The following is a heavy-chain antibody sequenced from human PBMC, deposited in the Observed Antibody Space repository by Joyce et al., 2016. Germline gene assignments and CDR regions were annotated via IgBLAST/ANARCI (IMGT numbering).Heavy chain of an antibody. J-gene: IGHJ4*02. CDR2: IHLGDSDT. CDR1: GYTLTDYW. V-gene: IGHV5-51*01. Sequence: EVQLVQSGPEAKKPGESLKISCTTSGYTLTDYWIGWVRQMPGKGLECVCIIHLGDSDTKYSPSFQGQVTFSADRSISTAYLQWTSLKSSDTAIYYCARHVPVAGYYDFWGQGTLVSVSS. CDR3: ARHVPVAGYYDF. D-gene: IGHD6-19*01.